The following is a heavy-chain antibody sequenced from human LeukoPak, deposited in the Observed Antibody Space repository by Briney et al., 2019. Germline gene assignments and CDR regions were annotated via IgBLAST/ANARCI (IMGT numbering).Heavy chain of an antibody. CDR3: ARRSFDYFDQ. D-gene: IGHD1-26*01. J-gene: IGHJ4*02. CDR2: FDPEHGEA. V-gene: IGHV1-24*01. Sequence: ASVKVSCKVSGYTLTELSIHWVRQAPGKGLEWMGGFDPEHGEAIYAQKFQGRVTVTEDSSTDTAYMELSSLRSEDTAVYYCARRSFDYFDQWGLGTLVTVSS. CDR1: GYTLTELS.